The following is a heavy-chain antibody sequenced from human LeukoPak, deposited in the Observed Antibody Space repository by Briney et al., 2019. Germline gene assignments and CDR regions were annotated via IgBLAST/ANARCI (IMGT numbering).Heavy chain of an antibody. J-gene: IGHJ4*02. CDR3: ARGRDSSSSYPGY. CDR1: GFTFSAYG. D-gene: IGHD6-6*01. V-gene: IGHV3-23*01. Sequence: GGSLRLSCAASGFTFSAYGMSWVRQSPGQGLEWVSGISANGSITFYARSVRGRFTISRDNPQNTVYLQMNSLRAEDTAVYYCARGRDSSSSYPGYWGQGTLVTVSS. CDR2: ISANGSIT.